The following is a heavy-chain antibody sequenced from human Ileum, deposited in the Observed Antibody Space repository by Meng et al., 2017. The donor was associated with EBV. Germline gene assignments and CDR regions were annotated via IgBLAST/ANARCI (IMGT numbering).Heavy chain of an antibody. CDR1: GGSISSYY. CDR2: IYYSGST. CDR3: ARGGWSLDY. J-gene: IGHJ4*02. Sequence: VPLQVSGPGLVKPSETPSLTCTVSGGSISSYYWSWIRQPPGKGLEWIGYIYYSGSTNYNPSLKSRVTISVDTSKNQFSLNLSSVTAADTAVYYCARGGWSLDYWGQGTLVTVSS. D-gene: IGHD2-15*01. V-gene: IGHV4-59*08.